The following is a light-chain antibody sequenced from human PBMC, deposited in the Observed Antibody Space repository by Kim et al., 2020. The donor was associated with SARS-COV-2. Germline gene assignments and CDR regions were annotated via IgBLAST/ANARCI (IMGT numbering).Light chain of an antibody. J-gene: IGLJ2*01. CDR2: DVA. Sequence: QSALTQPASVSGSPGQSITISCTGTSSDVGGYNYVSWYQQHPGKAPKLIIYDVAKRPSGTSNRFSGSKSGNTASLTISGLQTEDEADYYCSSYATNRVLFGGGTQLTVL. V-gene: IGLV2-14*03. CDR3: SSYATNRVL. CDR1: SSDVGGYNY.